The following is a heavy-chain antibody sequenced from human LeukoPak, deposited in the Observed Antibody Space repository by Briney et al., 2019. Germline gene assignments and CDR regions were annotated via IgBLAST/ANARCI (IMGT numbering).Heavy chain of an antibody. CDR2: LGDSGSGG. D-gene: IGHD4-23*01. V-gene: IGHV3-23*01. CDR1: GFNFNYFA. CDR3: TRSKYGGNSGYHFDD. J-gene: IGHJ4*02. Sequence: PGGSLRLSCSASGFNFNYFAMSGVRQAPGKRLEWVSTLGDSGSGGSYADSVRGRFTISRDNYKNMVYLQMHSGCVFLCDDYYCTRSKYGGNSGYHFDDWGQGTLVTVSS.